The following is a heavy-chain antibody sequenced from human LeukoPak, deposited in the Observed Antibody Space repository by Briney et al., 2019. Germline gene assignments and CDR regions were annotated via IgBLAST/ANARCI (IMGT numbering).Heavy chain of an antibody. CDR1: GFTVSSNY. V-gene: IGHV3-66*01. D-gene: IGHD1-26*01. J-gene: IGHJ4*02. CDR3: AMGSGRGYYVGFDY. CDR2: IYSGGST. Sequence: GGSLRLSCAASGFTVSSNYMSWVRQAPGKGLEWVSVIYSGGSTSYADSVKGRFTISRDSSKNTLFLQMNTLRADDTAVYYCAMGSGRGYYVGFDYWGQGTLVTVSS.